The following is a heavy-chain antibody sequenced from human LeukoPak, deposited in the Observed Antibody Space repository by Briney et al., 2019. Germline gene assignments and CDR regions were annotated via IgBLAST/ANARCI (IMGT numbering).Heavy chain of an antibody. D-gene: IGHD6-19*01. CDR3: ARDRLGSGCLDY. Sequence: GASVKVSCKASGGTFSSYAISWVRQAPGQGLEWMGGIIPIFGTANYAQKFQGRVTITADKSTSTAYMELSSLRSEDTAVYYCARDRLGSGCLDYWGQGTLVTVSS. V-gene: IGHV1-69*06. CDR1: GGTFSSYA. J-gene: IGHJ4*02. CDR2: IIPIFGTA.